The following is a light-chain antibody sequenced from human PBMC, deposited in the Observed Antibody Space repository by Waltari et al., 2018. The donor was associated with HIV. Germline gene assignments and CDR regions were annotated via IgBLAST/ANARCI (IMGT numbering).Light chain of an antibody. CDR2: QDS. Sequence: SYELTQPPSVSVSPGQTASITCSGDKLGDKYACWYQQKAGQSPVLVIYQDSKRPSGSPDRFSGSNSGNTATLTISGTQPMDEADYYCQAWDSSSYVFGTGTKVTVL. CDR1: KLGDKY. CDR3: QAWDSSSYV. J-gene: IGLJ1*01. V-gene: IGLV3-1*01.